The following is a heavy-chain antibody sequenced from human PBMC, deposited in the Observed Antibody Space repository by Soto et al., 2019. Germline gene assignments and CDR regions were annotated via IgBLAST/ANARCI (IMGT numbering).Heavy chain of an antibody. CDR3: ATEGTYNGAGFEPDY. D-gene: IGHD3-10*01. Sequence: QLQLQESGPGLVKPSETLSLTCSVSGGSISSRGYYWGWIRQPPGGGLEWIATISYSGTTYYNPSLNSRVSMSVATSNNHFSLKLSSVTAAATAVYFCATEGTYNGAGFEPDYWGRGTLVTVSS. J-gene: IGHJ4*02. CDR1: GGSISSRGYY. V-gene: IGHV4-39*02. CDR2: ISYSGTT.